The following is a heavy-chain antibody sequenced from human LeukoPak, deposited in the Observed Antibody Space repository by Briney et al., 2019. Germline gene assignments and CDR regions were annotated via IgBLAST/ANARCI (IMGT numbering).Heavy chain of an antibody. Sequence: VRQLPGRGLEWMGIIYPGDSDTRYSPSFQGQVTISADKSISTAYLQWSSLKASDTAMYYCARLSYYYDSSGYTSNWFDPWGQGTLVTVSS. CDR2: IYPGDSDT. V-gene: IGHV5-51*01. D-gene: IGHD3-22*01. J-gene: IGHJ5*02. CDR3: ARLSYYYDSSGYTSNWFDP.